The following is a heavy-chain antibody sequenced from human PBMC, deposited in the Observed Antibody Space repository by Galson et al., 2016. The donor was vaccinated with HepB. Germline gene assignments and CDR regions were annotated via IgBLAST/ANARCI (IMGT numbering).Heavy chain of an antibody. D-gene: IGHD3-16*01. Sequence: ETLSPTCTVSGGSISTYYWNLIRPPPGKGLEWIGYIYYRGSTNYTPSLKSRVTFSVDTSKNQFYLKLNSVTAADTAVYYCARDWAGSFDLWGRGTLVTVSS. CDR2: IYYRGST. J-gene: IGHJ2*01. CDR1: GGSISTYY. V-gene: IGHV4-59*01. CDR3: ARDWAGSFDL.